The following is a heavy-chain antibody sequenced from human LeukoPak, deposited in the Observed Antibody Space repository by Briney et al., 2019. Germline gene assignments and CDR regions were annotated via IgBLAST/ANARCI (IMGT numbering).Heavy chain of an antibody. CDR1: GGTFSSYA. CDR2: SIPIFGTA. V-gene: IGHV1-69*13. CDR3: ARSIVVPAAMRYDYYYYGMDV. J-gene: IGHJ6*04. Sequence: SVKVSCKASGGTFSSYAISWVRQAPGQGLEWMGGSIPIFGTANYAQKFQGRATITADESTSTAFMELSSLRSEDTAVYYCARSIVVPAAMRYDYYYYGMDVWGKGTTVTVSS. D-gene: IGHD2-2*01.